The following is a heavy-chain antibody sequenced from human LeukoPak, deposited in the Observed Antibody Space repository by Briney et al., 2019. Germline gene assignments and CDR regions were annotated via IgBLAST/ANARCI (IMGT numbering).Heavy chain of an antibody. CDR2: ISSDGSKN. V-gene: IGHV3-30*18. J-gene: IGHJ4*02. Sequence: GGSLRLSCAASGFTFSNYGMHWVRQTPGKGLEWVALISSDGSKNIYADSVKGRFTISRDNSKNTVYLQMNSLRAEDTAAYYCVKGLVQTTMSYSVDYWGQGALVTVSS. CDR1: GFTFSNYG. D-gene: IGHD1-1*01. CDR3: VKGLVQTTMSYSVDY.